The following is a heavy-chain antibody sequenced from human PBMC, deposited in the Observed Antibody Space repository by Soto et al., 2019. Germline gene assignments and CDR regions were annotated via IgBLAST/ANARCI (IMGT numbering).Heavy chain of an antibody. CDR1: GGSITNYY. Sequence: QVQLQESGPGLVKPSETLSLTCTVSGGSITNYYCSSFRQPPGKGLTWIGYIQYSGYSAYHLSLPRGVTMSRDTFKTHFSLMLSSGTAPDTAVYYCARHGFGSLHGLVDVWGQGTTVIVSS. D-gene: IGHD3-10*01. CDR3: ARHGFGSLHGLVDV. V-gene: IGHV4-59*08. J-gene: IGHJ6*02. CDR2: IQYSGYS.